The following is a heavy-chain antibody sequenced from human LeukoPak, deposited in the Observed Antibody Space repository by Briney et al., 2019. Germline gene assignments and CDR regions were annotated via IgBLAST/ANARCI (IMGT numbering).Heavy chain of an antibody. CDR2: IRYDGSNK. Sequence: VGSLSLSRAASGFTFSSYGMYWVRQAPGKGLEWVAVIRYDGSNKYYGDSVKGRFTISRDNSKNTLYLQMKSLRAEDTAVYYCAKGGHYYYDSSGYYYPFDSWGQGTLVTVSS. J-gene: IGHJ4*02. CDR3: AKGGHYYYDSSGYYYPFDS. V-gene: IGHV3-30*02. CDR1: GFTFSSYG. D-gene: IGHD3-22*01.